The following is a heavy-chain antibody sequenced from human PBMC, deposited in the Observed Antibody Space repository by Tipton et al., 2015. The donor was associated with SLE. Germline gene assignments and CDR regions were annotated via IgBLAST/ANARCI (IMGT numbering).Heavy chain of an antibody. J-gene: IGHJ4*02. CDR2: IYYSGST. V-gene: IGHV4-31*03. CDR3: AREVVPANFDY. CDR1: GGSISSGGYY. D-gene: IGHD2-2*01. Sequence: TLSLTCTVSGGSISSGGYYWSWIRQHPGKGLEWIGYIYYSGSTYYNPSLKSRVTISVDTSKNQFSLKLSSVTAADTAVYYCAREVVPANFDYWGQGTLLTVSS.